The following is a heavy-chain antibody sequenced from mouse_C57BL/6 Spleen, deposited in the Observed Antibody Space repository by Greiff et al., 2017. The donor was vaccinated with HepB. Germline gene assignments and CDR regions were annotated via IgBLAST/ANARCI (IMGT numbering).Heavy chain of an antibody. V-gene: IGHV1-42*01. J-gene: IGHJ1*03. CDR1: GYSFTGYY. Sequence: VHVKQSGPELVKPGASVKISCKASGYSFTGYYMNWVKQSPEKSLEWIGEINPSTGGTTYNQKFKAKATLTVDKSSSTAYMQLKSLTSEDSAVYYCARDYYGSSYGYFDVWGTGTTVTVSS. CDR2: INPSTGGT. CDR3: ARDYYGSSYGYFDV. D-gene: IGHD1-1*01.